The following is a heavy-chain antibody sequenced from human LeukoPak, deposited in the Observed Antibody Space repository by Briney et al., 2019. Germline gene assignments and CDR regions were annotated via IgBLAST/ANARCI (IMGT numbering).Heavy chain of an antibody. CDR1: GYTFTSYD. V-gene: IGHV1-8*01. CDR2: MNPNNNNV. CDR3: ARGAFLPQYRRDFDP. J-gene: IGHJ5*02. Sequence: ASVKVSCKASGYTFTSYDINWVSQATGQGLEWMGWMNPNNNNVGYAQKFQGRVTMTRDTSISTAYMELGSLTSEDTAVYYCARGAFLPQYRRDFDPWGQGTLVTVSS. D-gene: IGHD6-6*01.